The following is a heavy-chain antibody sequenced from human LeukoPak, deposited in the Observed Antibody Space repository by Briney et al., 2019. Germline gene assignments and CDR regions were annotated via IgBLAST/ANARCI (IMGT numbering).Heavy chain of an antibody. CDR3: AMGIVVPAAIPPLDAFDI. V-gene: IGHV4-39*07. D-gene: IGHD2-2*01. CDR1: GGSISSSSYY. J-gene: IGHJ3*02. Sequence: SETLSLTCTVSGGSISSSSYYWGWIRQPPGKGLEWIGSIYYSGSTYYNPSLKSRVTISVDTSKNQFSLKLSSVTAADTAVYYCAMGIVVPAAIPPLDAFDIWGQGTMVTVSS. CDR2: IYYSGST.